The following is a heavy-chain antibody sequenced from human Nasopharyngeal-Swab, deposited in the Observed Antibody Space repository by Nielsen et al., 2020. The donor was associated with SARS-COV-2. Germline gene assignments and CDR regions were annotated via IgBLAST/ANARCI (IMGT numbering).Heavy chain of an antibody. CDR2: IIENGADT. Sequence: GESLKISCAASGFNFRNFAMSWVRQAPGKGLEWVSGIIENGADTYYADSVKGRSTIFRDNSKNTLYLQMNSLSAEDTAVYYCVRDYTVNYYGLPTDYYAPLDSWGQGTLVTVSS. D-gene: IGHD3-9*01. V-gene: IGHV3-23*01. J-gene: IGHJ4*02. CDR1: GFNFRNFA. CDR3: VRDYTVNYYGLPTDYYAPLDS.